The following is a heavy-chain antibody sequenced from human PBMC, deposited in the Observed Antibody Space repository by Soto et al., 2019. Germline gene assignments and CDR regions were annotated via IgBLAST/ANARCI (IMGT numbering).Heavy chain of an antibody. J-gene: IGHJ4*01. CDR1: GGSLSGFP. V-gene: IGHV4-59*01. D-gene: IGHD6-19*01. CDR2: IYHTGRS. Sequence: SETLSLTCSVSGGSLSGFPWIWIRQPPGKGLEWVGYIYHTGRSNYNPSLKSRLTISLDMSRNQFSLQLTSVTAADTALYYCARVHVMVVAGSTFDYWGHGTLVTVSS. CDR3: ARVHVMVVAGSTFDY.